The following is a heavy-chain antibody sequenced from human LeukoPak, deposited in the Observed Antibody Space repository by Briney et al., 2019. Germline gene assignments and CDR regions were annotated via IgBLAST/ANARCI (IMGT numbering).Heavy chain of an antibody. V-gene: IGHV3-33*01. Sequence: GGSLRLSCAASGFTFSSYGMHWVRQAPGKGLEWVAVKWYDGSNKYYADSVKGRFPISRDNSKNTLYLQMNSLRAEDTAVYYCARDDSGYDQYHYWGQGTLVTVSS. CDR1: GFTFSSYG. CDR2: KWYDGSNK. J-gene: IGHJ4*02. D-gene: IGHD5-12*01. CDR3: ARDDSGYDQYHY.